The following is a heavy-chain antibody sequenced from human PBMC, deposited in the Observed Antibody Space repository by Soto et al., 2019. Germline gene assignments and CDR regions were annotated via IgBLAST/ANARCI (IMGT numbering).Heavy chain of an antibody. CDR3: ARGGMYSSGWYYFDY. CDR2: INPNSGGT. D-gene: IGHD6-19*01. Sequence: QVQLVQSGAEVKKPGASVKVSCKASGYTLTGYYMHWVRQAPGQGLEWMGWINPNSGGTNYAQKFQGRVTMTRDTSISTAYMELSRLRSDDTAVYYCARGGMYSSGWYYFDYWGQGTLVTVSS. CDR1: GYTLTGYY. V-gene: IGHV1-2*02. J-gene: IGHJ4*02.